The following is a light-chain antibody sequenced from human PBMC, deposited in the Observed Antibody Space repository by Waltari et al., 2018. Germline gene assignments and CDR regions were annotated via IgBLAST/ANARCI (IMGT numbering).Light chain of an antibody. CDR1: SSDFGGYTH. J-gene: IGLJ3*02. Sequence: QSALTQPASVSGSPGQSITIPCTGTSSDFGGYTHVSWYHQHPGKAPKLMIYDVSKRPSGVSNRFSGSKSGNTASLTISGLQAEDEADYYCSSYTSSSTWVFGGGTKLTVL. CDR2: DVS. V-gene: IGLV2-14*01. CDR3: SSYTSSSTWV.